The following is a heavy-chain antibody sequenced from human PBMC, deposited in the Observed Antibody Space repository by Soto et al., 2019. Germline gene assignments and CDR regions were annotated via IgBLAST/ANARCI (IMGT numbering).Heavy chain of an antibody. Sequence: QVQLVESGGGVVQPGRSLRLSCAASGFTFSSYGMHWVRQAPGKGLEWVAVISYDGSNKYYADSVKGRFTISRDNSKNMLYLHMHSLCAEDTAVYYCATVGRYSDIWTGYRDYYGMDVCGQGTTVTVSS. CDR3: ATVGRYSDIWTGYRDYYGMDV. CDR1: GFTFSSYG. V-gene: IGHV3-30*03. D-gene: IGHD3-9*01. CDR2: ISYDGSNK. J-gene: IGHJ6*02.